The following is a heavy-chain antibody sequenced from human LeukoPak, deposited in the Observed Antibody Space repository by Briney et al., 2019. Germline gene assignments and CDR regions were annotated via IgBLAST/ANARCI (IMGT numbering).Heavy chain of an antibody. CDR1: GFGFTDAW. J-gene: IGHJ4*02. V-gene: IGHV3-15*01. CDR2: IKSKTDGGTT. Sequence: GGSLRLSCAASGFGFTDAWMSWVRQAPGKGLEWVGRIKSKTDGGTTDYAAPVKDRFTISRDDSKNTLYLQMNSLKTEDTAVYYCTTAYYDSSGYYPFDYRGQGTLVTVSS. D-gene: IGHD3-22*01. CDR3: TTAYYDSSGYYPFDY.